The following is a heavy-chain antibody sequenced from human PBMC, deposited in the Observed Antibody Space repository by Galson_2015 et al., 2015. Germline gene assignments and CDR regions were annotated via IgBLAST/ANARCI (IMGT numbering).Heavy chain of an antibody. Sequence: SVKVSCKASGYTFTSYAMHWVRQAPGQRLEWMGWINAGNGNTKYSQKFQGRVTITRDTSASTAYMELSRLRSDDTAVYYCARGRQLGNWYFDLWGRGTLVTVSS. J-gene: IGHJ2*01. V-gene: IGHV1-3*01. CDR1: GYTFTSYA. CDR2: INAGNGNT. D-gene: IGHD6-13*01. CDR3: ARGRQLGNWYFDL.